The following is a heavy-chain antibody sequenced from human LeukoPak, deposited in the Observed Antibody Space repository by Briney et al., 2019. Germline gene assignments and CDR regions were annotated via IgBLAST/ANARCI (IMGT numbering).Heavy chain of an antibody. CDR2: INSDGSST. V-gene: IGHV3-74*01. D-gene: IGHD6-13*01. Sequence: GGSLRLSCAASGFTFSSYWMHWVRQAPGKGLVWVSRINSDGSSTSYADSVKGRFTISRDNAKNTLYLQMNSLRAEDTAVYYCATWWEGIAAQEFIFWGQGTLVTVSS. J-gene: IGHJ4*02. CDR1: GFTFSSYW. CDR3: ATWWEGIAAQEFIF.